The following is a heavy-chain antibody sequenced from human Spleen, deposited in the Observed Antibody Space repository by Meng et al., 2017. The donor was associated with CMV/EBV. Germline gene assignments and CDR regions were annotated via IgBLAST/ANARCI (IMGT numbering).Heavy chain of an antibody. D-gene: IGHD2-2*01. V-gene: IGHV3-30-3*01. CDR2: ISYDGSNK. J-gene: IGHJ6*02. CDR1: GFTFSSYV. CDR3: ARDRIIVVPAAIHPNYYYYYGMDV. Sequence: GESLKISCAASGFTFSSYVMHWVRQAPGKGLEWVAVISYDGSNKYYADSVKGRFTISRDNSKNTLYLQMNSLRAEDTAVYYCARDRIIVVPAAIHPNYYYYYGMDVWGQGTTVTVSS.